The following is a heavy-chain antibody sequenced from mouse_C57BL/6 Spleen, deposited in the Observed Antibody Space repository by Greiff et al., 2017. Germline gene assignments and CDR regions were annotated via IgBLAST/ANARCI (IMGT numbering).Heavy chain of an antibody. CDR1: GYSFTDYN. CDR3: AYYYGSSPNYYAMDY. CDR2: INPNYGTT. J-gene: IGHJ4*01. D-gene: IGHD1-1*01. Sequence: EVKLVESGPELVKPGASVKISCKASGYSFTDYNMNWVKQSNGKSLEWIGVINPNYGTTSYNQKFKGKATLTVDQSSSTAYMQLNSLTSEDSAVYYCAYYYGSSPNYYAMDYWGQGTSVTVSS. V-gene: IGHV1-39*01.